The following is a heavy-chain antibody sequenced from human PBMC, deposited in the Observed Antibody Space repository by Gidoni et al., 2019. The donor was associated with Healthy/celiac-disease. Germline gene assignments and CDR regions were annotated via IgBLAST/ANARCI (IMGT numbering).Heavy chain of an antibody. CDR3: ARGLKGFDL. V-gene: IGHV4-34*01. CDR1: GGSFSGYY. CDR2: INHLGST. J-gene: IGHJ2*01. Sequence: QVQLQQWGAGLLKPSETLSPTCAVYGGSFSGYYWSWIRQPPGKGLEWIGEINHLGSTNYNPSLKSRVTISVDTSKNQFSLKLSSVTAADTAVYYCARGLKGFDLWGRGTLVTVSS.